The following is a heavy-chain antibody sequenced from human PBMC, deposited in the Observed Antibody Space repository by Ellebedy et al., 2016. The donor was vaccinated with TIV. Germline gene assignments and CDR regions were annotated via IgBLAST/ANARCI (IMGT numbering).Heavy chain of an antibody. CDR2: INPDGSQR. D-gene: IGHD4-17*01. CDR1: AFTFNNDW. Sequence: GESLKISXSASAFTFNNDWMAWVRQVPGKGLEWVALINPDGSQREYVDSVKGRFTISRDNAQNSLYLQMNSLRAEDTALYYCARDPFNGALDYWGQGTLVTVSS. J-gene: IGHJ4*02. CDR3: ARDPFNGALDY. V-gene: IGHV3-7*01.